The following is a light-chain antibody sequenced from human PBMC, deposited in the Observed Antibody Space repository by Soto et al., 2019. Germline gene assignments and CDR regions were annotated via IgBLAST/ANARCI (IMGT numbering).Light chain of an antibody. V-gene: IGLV4-69*01. CDR1: SGHSSYA. CDR3: QTWGTGSWV. Sequence: QSVLTQSPSASASLGASVKLTCTLSSGHSSYAIARHQQQPEKGPRYLMKLNSDGSHSKGDGIPDRFSGSSSGAERYLTISSLQSEDEADYYCQTWGTGSWVFGGGTKLTVL. J-gene: IGLJ3*02. CDR2: LNSDGSH.